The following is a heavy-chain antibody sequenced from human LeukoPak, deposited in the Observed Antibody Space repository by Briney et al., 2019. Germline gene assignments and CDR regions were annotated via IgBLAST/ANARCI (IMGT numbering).Heavy chain of an antibody. V-gene: IGHV3-21*01. CDR1: GFTFSSYS. CDR3: ASLYSSGWYGWFDP. CDR2: ISSSSSYI. Sequence: GGSLRLTCAASGFTFSSYSMNWVRQAPGKGLEWVSSISSSSSYIYYADSVKGRFTISRDNAKNSLHLQMNSLRAEDTAVYYCASLYSSGWYGWFDPWGQGTLVTVSS. D-gene: IGHD6-13*01. J-gene: IGHJ5*02.